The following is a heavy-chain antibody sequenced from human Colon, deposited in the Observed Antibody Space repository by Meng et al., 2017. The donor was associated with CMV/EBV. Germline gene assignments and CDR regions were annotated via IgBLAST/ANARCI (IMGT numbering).Heavy chain of an antibody. CDR1: GFSFSTHG. D-gene: IGHD3-10*01. J-gene: IGHJ4*02. V-gene: IGHV3-21*01. Sequence: GESLKISCAASGFSFSTHGINWFRQAPGKGLEWVSSISSSSSYIYYADSVKGRFTISRDNAKNSLYLQMNSLRAEDTAVYYCARTLTGTSLDYWGQGTLVTVSS. CDR3: ARTLTGTSLDY. CDR2: ISSSSSYI.